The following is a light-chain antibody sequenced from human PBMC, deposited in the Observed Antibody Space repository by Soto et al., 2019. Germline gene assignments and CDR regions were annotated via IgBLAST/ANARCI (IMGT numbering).Light chain of an antibody. CDR2: AAS. Sequence: IPMTPSPSSPSASVGDRGTLTFRAGQSIFSSLNWYQQRPGKAPTLLIYAASSLQSGVPSRFRGSGYGTDFALTITSLQPEDFAIYYCQQSYNSPPITFGQGTRLEIK. V-gene: IGKV1-39*01. CDR1: QSIFSS. CDR3: QQSYNSPPIT. J-gene: IGKJ5*01.